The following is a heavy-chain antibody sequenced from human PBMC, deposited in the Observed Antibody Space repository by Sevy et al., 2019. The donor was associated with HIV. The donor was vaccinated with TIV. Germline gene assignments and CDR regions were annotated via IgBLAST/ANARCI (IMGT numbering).Heavy chain of an antibody. Sequence: GGSLRLSCAASGFTFSSYAMSWVRQAPGKGLEWVSAISGSGGSTYYADSVKGRFTISRDNSKNTLYLQMNSLRAEDTAVYYCAKAQPGVCVSYRSNWFDPWGQGTLVTVSS. CDR3: AKAQPGVCVSYRSNWFDP. V-gene: IGHV3-23*01. D-gene: IGHD3-16*02. CDR2: ISGSGGST. CDR1: GFTFSSYA. J-gene: IGHJ5*02.